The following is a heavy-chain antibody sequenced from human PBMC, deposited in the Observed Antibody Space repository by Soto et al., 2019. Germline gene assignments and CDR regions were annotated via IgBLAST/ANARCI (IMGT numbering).Heavy chain of an antibody. Sequence: SETLSLTCSVSGASISPYYWSWIRQPPGKGLEWIGYIYYSGSTNYNPSLKSRVTISLDTSKNQFSLKLSSVTAADTAMYYCARDRGDRNDYYYGVDVWGQGTTVTAP. D-gene: IGHD7-27*01. CDR1: GASISPYY. J-gene: IGHJ6*02. CDR2: IYYSGST. V-gene: IGHV4-59*01. CDR3: ARDRGDRNDYYYGVDV.